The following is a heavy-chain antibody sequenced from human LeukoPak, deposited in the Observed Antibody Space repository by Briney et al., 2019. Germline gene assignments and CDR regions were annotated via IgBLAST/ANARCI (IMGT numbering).Heavy chain of an antibody. CDR1: GGSISSYY. V-gene: IGHV4-34*01. D-gene: IGHD3-16*02. CDR2: INHSAST. Sequence: SETLSLTCTVSGGSISSYYWSWIRQPPGKGLEWIGEINHSASTNYNPSLKSRVTISVDTSKNQFSLKLSSVTAADTAVYYCARGRSYDYVWGSYRSLGWFDPWGQGTLVTVSS. CDR3: ARGRSYDYVWGSYRSLGWFDP. J-gene: IGHJ5*02.